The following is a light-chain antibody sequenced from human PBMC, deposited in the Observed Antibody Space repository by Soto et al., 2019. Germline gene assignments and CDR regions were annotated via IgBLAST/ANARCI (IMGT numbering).Light chain of an antibody. J-gene: IGLJ2*01. Sequence: QSVLTQPPSVSGPPGQRVTISCTGSSSNIGAGYDVHWYQQLPGTAPKLLIYGNSNRPSGVPDRFSGSKSGTSASLAITGLQAEDEADYYYQSYDSSLSGYVVFGGGTKLTVL. CDR3: QSYDSSLSGYVV. V-gene: IGLV1-40*01. CDR1: SSNIGAGYD. CDR2: GNS.